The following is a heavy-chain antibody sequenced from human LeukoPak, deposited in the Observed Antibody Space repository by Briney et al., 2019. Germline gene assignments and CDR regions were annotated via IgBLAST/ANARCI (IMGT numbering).Heavy chain of an antibody. CDR2: IIPILGIA. J-gene: IGHJ5*02. V-gene: IGHV1-69*04. Sequence: SVKVSCKASGGTFSSYAISWVRQAPGQGLEWMGRIIPILGIANYAQKFQGRVTITADKSTSTAYMELSSLRSEDTAVYYCAPARSSGSVVVPAARGNWFDPWGQGTLVTVSS. CDR1: GGTFSSYA. D-gene: IGHD2-2*01. CDR3: APARSSGSVVVPAARGNWFDP.